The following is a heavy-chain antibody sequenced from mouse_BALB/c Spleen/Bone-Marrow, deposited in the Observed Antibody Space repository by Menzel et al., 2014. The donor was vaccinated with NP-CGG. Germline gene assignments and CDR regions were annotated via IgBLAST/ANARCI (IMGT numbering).Heavy chain of an antibody. J-gene: IGHJ3*01. Sequence: VQLQQSGPGLVKPSQSLSLTCSVTGYSITSGYYWNWIRQFPGNKLEWMGYISYDGSNNYNPSLKNRISTTRDTSKNQFFLKLNSVTTEDTATYYCARLDGFAYWGQGTLVTVSA. CDR2: ISYDGSN. V-gene: IGHV3-6*02. CDR1: GYSITSGYY. CDR3: ARLDGFAY.